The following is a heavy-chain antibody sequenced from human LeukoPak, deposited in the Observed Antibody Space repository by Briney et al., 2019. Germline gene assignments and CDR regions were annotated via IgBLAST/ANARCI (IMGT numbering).Heavy chain of an antibody. CDR1: GVTFSTYS. D-gene: IGHD1-26*01. J-gene: IGHJ5*02. CDR2: ISSSSSSI. V-gene: IGHV3-48*01. Sequence: GGSLRLSCAASGVTFSTYSMNWVRQAPGKGLEWVSYISSSSSSIYYADSVKGRFTISRDNAKNSLHLQMNSLRVEDTAVYYCASCYWEKNGWFDPWGQGTLVTVSS. CDR3: ASCYWEKNGWFDP.